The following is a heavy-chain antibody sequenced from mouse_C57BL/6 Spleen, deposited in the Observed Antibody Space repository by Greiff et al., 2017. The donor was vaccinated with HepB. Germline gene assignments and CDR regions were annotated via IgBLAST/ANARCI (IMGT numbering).Heavy chain of an antibody. Sequence: VQLQQSGAELVKPGASVKISCKASGYAFSSYWMNWVKQRPGKGLEWIGQIYPGDGDTNYNGKFKGKATLTADKSSSTAYMQLSSLTSEDSAVYFCARKGGSSDYFDYWGQGTTLTVSS. CDR3: ARKGGSSDYFDY. CDR2: IYPGDGDT. V-gene: IGHV1-80*01. D-gene: IGHD1-1*01. CDR1: GYAFSSYW. J-gene: IGHJ2*01.